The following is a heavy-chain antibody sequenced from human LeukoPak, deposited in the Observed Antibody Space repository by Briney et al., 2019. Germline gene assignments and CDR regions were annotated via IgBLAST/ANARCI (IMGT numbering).Heavy chain of an antibody. Sequence: SETLSLTCTVSGYSISSGYYWGWIRQPPGKGLEWIGSIYHSGSTYYNPSLKSRVTISVDTSKNQFSLKLSSVTAADTAVYYCVRVGMVRGVMDAFDIWGQGTMVTVSS. CDR3: VRVGMVRGVMDAFDI. D-gene: IGHD3-10*01. V-gene: IGHV4-38-2*02. CDR1: GYSISSGYY. J-gene: IGHJ3*02. CDR2: IYHSGST.